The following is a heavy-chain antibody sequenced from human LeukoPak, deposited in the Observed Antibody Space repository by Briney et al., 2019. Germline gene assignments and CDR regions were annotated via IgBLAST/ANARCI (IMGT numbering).Heavy chain of an antibody. CDR1: GFTFSTFA. CDR3: ATYRQVLLPFES. J-gene: IGHJ4*02. CDR2: IFPSGGEI. V-gene: IGHV3-23*01. D-gene: IGHD2-8*02. Sequence: GGSLRLSCAASGFTFSTFAMNWVRQPPGKGLEWVSSIFPSGGEIHYADSVRGRFTISRDNSKSTLSLQMNSLRAEDTAIYYCATYRQVLLPFESWGQGTLVTVSS.